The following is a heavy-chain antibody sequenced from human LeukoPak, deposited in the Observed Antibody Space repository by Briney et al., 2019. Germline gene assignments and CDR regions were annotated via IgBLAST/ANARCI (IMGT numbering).Heavy chain of an antibody. CDR2: IYSGGTT. J-gene: IGHJ4*02. Sequence: GGSLRLSCAASGFTVSNNYMSWVRQAPGKGLEWVSVIYSGGTTYYADSVKGRFTISRDNSKNTLYLQMNSLGAEDTAVYYCAKEGGYGELSSYFDYWGQGTLVTVSS. V-gene: IGHV3-53*01. D-gene: IGHD3-16*02. CDR1: GFTVSNNY. CDR3: AKEGGYGELSSYFDY.